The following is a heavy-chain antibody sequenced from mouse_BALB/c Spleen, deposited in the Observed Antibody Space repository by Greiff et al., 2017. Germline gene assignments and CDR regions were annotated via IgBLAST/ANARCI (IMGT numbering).Heavy chain of an antibody. Sequence: QVQLKQSGPQLVRPGASVKISCKASGYSFTSYWMHWVKQRPGQGLEWIGMIDPSDSETRLNQKFKDKATLTVDKSSSTAYMQLSSPTSEDSAVYYCARCYYGSTRYFDVWGAGTTVTVSS. CDR2: IDPSDSET. D-gene: IGHD1-1*01. V-gene: IGHV1S126*01. CDR1: GYSFTSYW. J-gene: IGHJ1*01. CDR3: ARCYYGSTRYFDV.